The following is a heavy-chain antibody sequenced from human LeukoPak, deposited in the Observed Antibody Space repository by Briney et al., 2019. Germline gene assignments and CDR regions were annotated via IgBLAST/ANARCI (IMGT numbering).Heavy chain of an antibody. CDR2: IYYSGST. CDR3: ARRSGYDLVDY. CDR1: GGSITNSNYY. J-gene: IGHJ4*02. D-gene: IGHD5-12*01. V-gene: IGHV4-39*07. Sequence: PSETLSLTCTVSGGSITNSNYYWGWIRQPPGKGLEGIGSIYYSGSTYYNPSLKSRVTISVDTSKNQFSLKLSSVTAADTALYYCARRSGYDLVDYWGQGTLVTVSS.